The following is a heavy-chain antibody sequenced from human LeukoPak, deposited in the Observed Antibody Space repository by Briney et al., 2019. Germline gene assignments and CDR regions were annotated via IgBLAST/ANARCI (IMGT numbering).Heavy chain of an antibody. CDR3: AKSVYYDGGGYFYTDY. V-gene: IGHV3-53*01. J-gene: IGHJ4*02. Sequence: GGSLRLSCAASGFTVSSNYMSWVRQAPGKGLEWVSVINNGGDITDYADSVKGRFTISRDNSKNTLYLQMSSLTAEDTAVYYCAKSVYYDGGGYFYTDYWGRGTLVTVSS. CDR2: INNGGDIT. CDR1: GFTVSSNY. D-gene: IGHD3-22*01.